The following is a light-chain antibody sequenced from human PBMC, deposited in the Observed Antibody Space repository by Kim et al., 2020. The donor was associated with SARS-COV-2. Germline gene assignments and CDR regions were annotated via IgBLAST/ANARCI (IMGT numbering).Light chain of an antibody. Sequence: QSALTQHAAGSGSPGQSSTISCTGTSSDIGNYNLVSGFQQHPGSTPTLIIYDDTQRPSGISDRFSGSKSGNTASLTISGLQAEDEADYYCCSYARGDVLMFGGGTQLTVL. J-gene: IGLJ3*02. V-gene: IGLV2-23*01. CDR1: SSDIGNYNL. CDR3: CSYARGDVLM. CDR2: DDT.